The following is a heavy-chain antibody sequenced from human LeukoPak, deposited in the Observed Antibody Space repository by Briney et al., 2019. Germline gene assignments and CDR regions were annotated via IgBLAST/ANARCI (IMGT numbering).Heavy chain of an antibody. J-gene: IGHJ5*02. V-gene: IGHV4-38-2*02. CDR2: IYHSGST. Sequence: PSETLSLTCTVSGYSISSGYYWGWIRQPPGKGLEWIGSIYHSGSTYYNPSLESRVTISVDTSKNQFSLKLNSVTAADTAVYYCARSSSPNWFDPWGQGTLVTVSS. CDR1: GYSISSGYY. D-gene: IGHD6-13*01. CDR3: ARSSSPNWFDP.